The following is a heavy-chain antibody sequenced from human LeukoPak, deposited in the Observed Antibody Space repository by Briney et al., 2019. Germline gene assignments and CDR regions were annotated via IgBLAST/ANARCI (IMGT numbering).Heavy chain of an antibody. Sequence: SETLSLTCTVSGGSISSYYWSWIRQPPGKGLEWIGSIYYSGSTNYNPSLKSRVTISVDTSKNQFSLKLSSVTAADTAVYYCARGVRMVRGVIKGFDYWGQGTLVTVSS. J-gene: IGHJ4*02. CDR1: GGSISSYY. CDR2: IYYSGST. CDR3: ARGVRMVRGVIKGFDY. D-gene: IGHD3-10*01. V-gene: IGHV4-59*01.